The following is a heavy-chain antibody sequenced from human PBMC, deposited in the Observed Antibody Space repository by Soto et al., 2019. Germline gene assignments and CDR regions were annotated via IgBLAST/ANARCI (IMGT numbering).Heavy chain of an antibody. Sequence: GGSLRLSCAASGFTFSNYSMNWVRQAPGKGLEWVSLISSGSTIYYADSVKGRFTISRDNAKNSLYLQMNSLRAEDTAVYYCARAGGWYFVKAGFDYWGQGTLVTVSS. V-gene: IGHV3-21*04. CDR3: ARAGGWYFVKAGFDY. CDR2: ISSGSTI. J-gene: IGHJ4*02. D-gene: IGHD6-19*01. CDR1: GFTFSNYS.